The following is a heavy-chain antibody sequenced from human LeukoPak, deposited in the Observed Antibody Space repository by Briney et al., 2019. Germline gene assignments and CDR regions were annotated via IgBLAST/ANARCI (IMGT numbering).Heavy chain of an antibody. CDR2: IIPIFGTA. CDR3: ASALKRGYCSSTSCYYYYYYMDV. Sequence: SVKVSCKASGGTFSSYAISWLRQAPGQGLEWMGGIIPIFGTANYAQKFQGRVTITADESTSTAYMELSSLRSEDTAVYYCASALKRGYCSSTSCYYYYYYMDVWGKGTTVTVSS. J-gene: IGHJ6*03. D-gene: IGHD2-2*01. V-gene: IGHV1-69*13. CDR1: GGTFSSYA.